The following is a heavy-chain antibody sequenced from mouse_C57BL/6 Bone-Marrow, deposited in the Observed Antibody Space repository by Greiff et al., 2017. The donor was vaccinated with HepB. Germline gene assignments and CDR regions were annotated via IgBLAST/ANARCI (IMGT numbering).Heavy chain of an antibody. Sequence: EVQWVESGGGLVKPGGSLKLSCAASGFTFSDYGMHWVRQAPEKGLEWVAYISSGSSTIYYADTVKGRFTISRDNAKNTLFLQMTSLRSEDTAMYYCARRDYYGSSQGYFDVWGTGTTVTVSS. D-gene: IGHD1-1*01. J-gene: IGHJ1*03. V-gene: IGHV5-17*01. CDR3: ARRDYYGSSQGYFDV. CDR2: ISSGSSTI. CDR1: GFTFSDYG.